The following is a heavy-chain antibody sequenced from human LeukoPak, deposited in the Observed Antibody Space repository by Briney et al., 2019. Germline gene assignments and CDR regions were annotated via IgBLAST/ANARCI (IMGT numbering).Heavy chain of an antibody. D-gene: IGHD3-10*01. CDR3: AGDRELIQSELWFGELLSDKLYNWFDP. V-gene: IGHV1-69*04. CDR1: GGTFSIYA. Sequence: SVKVSCKASGGTFSIYAISWVRQAPGQGLEWMGRIIPILGIANYAQKFQGRVTITADKSTSTAYMELSSLRSEDTAVYYCAGDRELIQSELWFGELLSDKLYNWFDPWGQGTLVTVSS. J-gene: IGHJ5*02. CDR2: IIPILGIA.